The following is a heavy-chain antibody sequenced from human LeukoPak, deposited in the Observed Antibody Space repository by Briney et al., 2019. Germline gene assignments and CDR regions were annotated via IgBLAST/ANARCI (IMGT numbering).Heavy chain of an antibody. Sequence: PGGSLRLSCAASGFTFSDYYMSWIRQAPGKGLEWVSYISSSGSTIYYADSVKGRFTISRDNSKNTLYLQMNSLRAEDTAVYYCAKDMRYFDATPYYFDYWGQGTLVTVSS. V-gene: IGHV3-11*04. J-gene: IGHJ4*02. CDR2: ISSSGSTI. CDR3: AKDMRYFDATPYYFDY. CDR1: GFTFSDYY. D-gene: IGHD3-9*01.